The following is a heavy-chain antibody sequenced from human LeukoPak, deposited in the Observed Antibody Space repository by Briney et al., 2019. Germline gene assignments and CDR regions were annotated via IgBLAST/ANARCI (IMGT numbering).Heavy chain of an antibody. D-gene: IGHD3-3*01. J-gene: IGHJ4*02. CDR3: ARGLTYYDFWSGYFFLNYFDY. Sequence: SETLSLTCTVSGGSISSYYWSWIRQPPGKGLEWIGYIYDSGSTNYNPSLKSRVTISVDTSKNQFSLKLSSVTAADTAVYYCARGLTYYDFWSGYFFLNYFDYWGQGTLVTVSS. V-gene: IGHV4-59*12. CDR1: GGSISSYY. CDR2: IYDSGST.